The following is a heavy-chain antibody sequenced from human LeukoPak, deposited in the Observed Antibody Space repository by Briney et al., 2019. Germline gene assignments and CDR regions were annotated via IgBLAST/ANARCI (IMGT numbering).Heavy chain of an antibody. D-gene: IGHD6-19*01. CDR1: GYTFTSYY. CDR2: INPNSGGT. CDR3: ARDGKAVAGFDY. Sequence: ASVKVSCKASGYTFTSYYMHWVRQAPGQGLEWMGWINPNSGGTNYAQKFQGRVTMTRDTSISTAYMELSRLRSDDTAVYYCARDGKAVAGFDYWGQGTLVTVSS. J-gene: IGHJ4*02. V-gene: IGHV1-2*02.